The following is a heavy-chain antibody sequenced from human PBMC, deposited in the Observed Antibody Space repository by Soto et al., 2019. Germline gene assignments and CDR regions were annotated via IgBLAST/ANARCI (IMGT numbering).Heavy chain of an antibody. J-gene: IGHJ5*02. CDR1: GGTFSSYA. CDR2: IIPIFGTA. Sequence: QVQLVQSGAEVKKPGSSVKVSCKASGGTFSSYAITWVRQAPGQGLEWMGGIIPIFGTANYAQKFQGRVTITADESLTTAYMELSSLRSEDTAVYYCARDFPSSSSDPWGQGTLVPVSS. V-gene: IGHV1-69*01. CDR3: ARDFPSSSSDP.